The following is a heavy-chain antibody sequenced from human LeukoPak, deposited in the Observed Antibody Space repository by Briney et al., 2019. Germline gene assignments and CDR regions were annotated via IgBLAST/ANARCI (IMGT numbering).Heavy chain of an antibody. J-gene: IGHJ6*03. CDR2: ISGSDDGT. CDR3: AKNQGGYSSSWYRDYYYYMDV. CDR1: GFTFSTYA. Sequence: PGGSLRLSCAASGFTFSTYAMSWVRQIPGKGLEWVSAISGSDDGTYYADSVKGRFTISRDNSKNTLYLQMNSLRAEDTAVYYCAKNQGGYSSSWYRDYYYYMDVWGKGTTVTVSS. D-gene: IGHD6-13*01. V-gene: IGHV3-23*01.